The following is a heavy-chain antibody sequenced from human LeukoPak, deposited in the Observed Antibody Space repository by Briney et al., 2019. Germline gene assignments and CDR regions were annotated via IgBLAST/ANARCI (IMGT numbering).Heavy chain of an antibody. CDR1: GFTFTDYY. CDR2: INNSGSST. D-gene: IGHD3-10*01. J-gene: IGHJ3*02. CDR3: ASDVGRVDAFDI. Sequence: GGSLRLSCAASGFTFTDYYMSWIRQAPGKGLEWVSYINNSGSSTYYADSVKSRFTISRDIAKNSLYLQMNSLRAEDTAVYYCASDVGRVDAFDIWGQGTMVTVSS. V-gene: IGHV3-11*04.